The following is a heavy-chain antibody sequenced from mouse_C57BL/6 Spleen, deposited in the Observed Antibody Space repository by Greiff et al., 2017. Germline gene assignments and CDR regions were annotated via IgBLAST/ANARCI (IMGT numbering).Heavy chain of an antibody. CDR1: GYAFSSSW. V-gene: IGHV1-82*01. J-gene: IGHJ4*01. CDR2: IYPGDGDT. CDR3: ARLDDYDYYAMDY. Sequence: VQGVESGPELVKPGASVKISCKASGYAFSSSWMNWVKQRPGKGLEWIGRIYPGDGDTNYNGKFKGKATLTADKSSSTAYMQLSSLTSEDSAVYFCARLDDYDYYAMDYWGQGTSVTVSS. D-gene: IGHD2-4*01.